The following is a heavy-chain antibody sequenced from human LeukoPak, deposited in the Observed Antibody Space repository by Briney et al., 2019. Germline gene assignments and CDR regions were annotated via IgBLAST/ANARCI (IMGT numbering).Heavy chain of an antibody. V-gene: IGHV4-59*01. CDR1: GGSISSYY. J-gene: IGHJ4*02. CDR3: ASGAAAGTSDY. Sequence: SETLSLTCTVSGGSISSYYWSWIRQPPGKGLEWIGYIYYSGSTNYNPSLKSRVTISVDTSKNQFSLKLSSVTAADTAVFYCASGAAAGTSDYWGQGTLVTVSS. CDR2: IYYSGST. D-gene: IGHD6-13*01.